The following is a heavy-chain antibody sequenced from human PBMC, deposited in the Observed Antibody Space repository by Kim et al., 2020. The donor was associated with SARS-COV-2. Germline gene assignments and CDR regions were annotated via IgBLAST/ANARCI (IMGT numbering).Heavy chain of an antibody. D-gene: IGHD3-10*01. V-gene: IGHV4-39*01. CDR3: ARPGHTPWSPSYDS. Sequence: SETLSLTCSVSGESISDKNYYWGWVRQPPGKGLEWLGTISSTGTTHYNPSLKSRITMSVDTSKNQLSLNLSSVTAADSAVYYCARPGHTPWSPSYDSWG. CDR2: ISSTGTT. CDR1: GESISDKNYY. J-gene: IGHJ5*01.